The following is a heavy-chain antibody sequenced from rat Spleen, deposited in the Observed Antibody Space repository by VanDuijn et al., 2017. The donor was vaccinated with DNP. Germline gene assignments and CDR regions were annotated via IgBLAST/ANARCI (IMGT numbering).Heavy chain of an antibody. D-gene: IGHD1-3*01. J-gene: IGHJ3*01. CDR3: ARHGSFNWFPY. CDR2: ITYDGGST. V-gene: IGHV5-29*01. Sequence: EVQLVESGGGLVQPGRSLKLSCAASGFTFSDYGMAWVLQAPTKSLEWVASITYDGGSTYYRDSVRGRFTISRDNAKTTLYLQMDSLRSEDTASYYCARHGSFNWFPYWGQGTLVTVSS. CDR1: GFTFSDYG.